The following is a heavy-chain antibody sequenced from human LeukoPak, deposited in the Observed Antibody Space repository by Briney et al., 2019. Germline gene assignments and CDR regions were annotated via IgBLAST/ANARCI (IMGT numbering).Heavy chain of an antibody. CDR1: GFTFSSYA. V-gene: IGHV3-30-3*01. CDR3: ARDGPTYCYDSSGYFDY. CDR2: ISYDGSNK. D-gene: IGHD3-22*01. J-gene: IGHJ4*02. Sequence: GGSLSLSCAASGFTFSSYAMHWVRQARGKGLEWVAVISYDGSNKYYADSVKGRFTISRDNSKNTLYLQMNSLRAEDTAVYYCARDGPTYCYDSSGYFDYWGQGTLVTVSS.